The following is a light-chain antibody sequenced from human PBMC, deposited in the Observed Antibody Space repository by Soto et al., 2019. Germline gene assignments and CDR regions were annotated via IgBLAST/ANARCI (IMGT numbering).Light chain of an antibody. CDR3: SSFTSSSTLPV. Sequence: QSALTQPASVSGSPRQSITISCTGTSSDVGGYNYVSWYQQHPGKAPKLMIYDVSNRPPGVSNRFSGSKSGNTASLTISGRQAEDEADYYCSSFTSSSTLPVFGAGTKLTVL. V-gene: IGLV2-14*01. CDR2: DVS. J-gene: IGLJ1*01. CDR1: SSDVGGYNY.